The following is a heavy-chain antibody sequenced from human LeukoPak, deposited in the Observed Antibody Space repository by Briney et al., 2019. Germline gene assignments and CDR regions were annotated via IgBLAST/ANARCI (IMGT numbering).Heavy chain of an antibody. J-gene: IGHJ4*02. CDR1: GGSFSGYY. CDR2: INHSGST. V-gene: IGHV4-34*01. Sequence: SETLSLTCAVYGGSFSGYYWSWIRQPPGKGLEWIGEINHSGSTNYNPSLKSRVTISVDTSKNQFSLKLSSVTAADTAVYYCARVPGAARPDYFDYWGQGTLATVSS. D-gene: IGHD6-6*01. CDR3: ARVPGAARPDYFDY.